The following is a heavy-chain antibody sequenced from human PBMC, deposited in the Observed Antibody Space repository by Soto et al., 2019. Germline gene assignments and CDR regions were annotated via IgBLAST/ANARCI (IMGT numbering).Heavy chain of an antibody. V-gene: IGHV1-2*04. CDR2: INPNSGGT. D-gene: IGHD1-1*01. J-gene: IGHJ5*02. Sequence: ASVKVSCKASGYTFTGYYMHWVRQAPGQGLEWMGWINPNSGGTNYAQKFQGWVTMTRDTSISTAYMELSRLRSDDTAVYYCAREGNLSESWFDPWGQGTLVTVSS. CDR1: GYTFTGYY. CDR3: AREGNLSESWFDP.